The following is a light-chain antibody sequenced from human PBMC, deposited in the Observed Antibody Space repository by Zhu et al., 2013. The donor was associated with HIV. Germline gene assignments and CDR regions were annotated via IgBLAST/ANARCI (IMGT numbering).Light chain of an antibody. Sequence: EIVLTQSPGTLSLSPGERATLSCRASPSASTSYFAWYQHKSGQAPKLLIYDASVRATDIPARFSGGGSGTEFALTISSLDPEDFAVYYCQERKHWPPVTFGGGTRVE. CDR3: QERKHWPPVT. CDR1: PSASTSY. J-gene: IGKJ4*01. V-gene: IGKV3-11*01. CDR2: DAS.